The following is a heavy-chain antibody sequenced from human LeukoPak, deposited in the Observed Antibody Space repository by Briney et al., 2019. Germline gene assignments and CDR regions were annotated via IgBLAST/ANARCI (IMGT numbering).Heavy chain of an antibody. Sequence: ASVKVSCKASGYTFTGYYMHWVRQAPGQGLEWMGWINPNSGGTNYAQKFQGRVTMTRDTSMSTAYMELSRLRSDDTAVYYCARDNGGHDAFDIWGQGTMVTVSS. J-gene: IGHJ3*02. CDR2: INPNSGGT. V-gene: IGHV1-2*02. CDR1: GYTFTGYY. D-gene: IGHD4-23*01. CDR3: ARDNGGHDAFDI.